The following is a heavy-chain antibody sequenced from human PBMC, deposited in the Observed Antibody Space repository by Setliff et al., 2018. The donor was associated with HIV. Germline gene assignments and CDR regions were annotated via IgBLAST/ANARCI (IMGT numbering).Heavy chain of an antibody. V-gene: IGHV3-23*01. CDR1: GLPFSYA. CDR3: AQAQTSVSGSYYQYLQH. J-gene: IGHJ1*01. CDR2: LSGSGGST. D-gene: IGHD3-10*01. Sequence: GGSLRLSCVASGLPFSYAWLSWVRQAPGKGLEWVSSLSGSGGSTYYADSVKGRFTISRDNSKNTLYLRMNSLRAEDTAVYYCAQAQTSVSGSYYQYLQHWGQGTLVTVSS.